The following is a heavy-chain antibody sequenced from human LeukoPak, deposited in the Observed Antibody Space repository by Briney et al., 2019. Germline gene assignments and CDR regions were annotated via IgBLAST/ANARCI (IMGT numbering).Heavy chain of an antibody. V-gene: IGHV4-4*02. CDR2: IYHSGST. Sequence: SGTLSLTCAVSGGSISSSNWWSWVRQPPGKGLEWIGEIYHSGSTNYNPSLKSRVTISVDKSKNQFSLKLSSVTAADTAVYYCAILLTEYYYASSGYALDYWGQGTLVTVSS. CDR1: GGSISSSNW. CDR3: AILLTEYYYASSGYALDY. J-gene: IGHJ4*02. D-gene: IGHD3-22*01.